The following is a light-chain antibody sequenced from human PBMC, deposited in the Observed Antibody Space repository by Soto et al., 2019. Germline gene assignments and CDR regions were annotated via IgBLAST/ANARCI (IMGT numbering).Light chain of an antibody. CDR2: SNN. CDR3: AAWDDRLTGLV. CDR1: SSNIVSNA. Sequence: QLVLTQPPSASGTAGQRVTISCSGTSSNIVSNAVAWYQHLPGTAPKLLIYSNNERPSGVLDRFSGSKSGTSASLAISGLQSEDEADYYCAAWDDRLTGLVFGGGTKLTVL. J-gene: IGLJ3*02. V-gene: IGLV1-44*01.